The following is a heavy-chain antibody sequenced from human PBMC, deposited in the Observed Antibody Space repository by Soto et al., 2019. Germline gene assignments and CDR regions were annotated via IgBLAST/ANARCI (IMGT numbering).Heavy chain of an antibody. J-gene: IGHJ4*02. CDR1: GYTLTELS. V-gene: IGHV1-24*01. CDR2: FDPEDGET. Sequence: ASVKVSCKVSGYTLTELSMHWVRQAPGKGLEWMGGFDPEDGETIYAQKFQGRVTMTEDTSTDTAYMELSSLRSEDTAVYYCATYFVFLGELSLHYFDYWGQGTLVTVSS. D-gene: IGHD3-16*02. CDR3: ATYFVFLGELSLHYFDY.